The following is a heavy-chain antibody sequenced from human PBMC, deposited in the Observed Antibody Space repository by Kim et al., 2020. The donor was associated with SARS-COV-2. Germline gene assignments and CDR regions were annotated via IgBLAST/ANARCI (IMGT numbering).Heavy chain of an antibody. Sequence: GGSLRLSCAASGFTFSSYGMHWVRQAPGKGLEWVAVISYDGSNKYYADSVKGRFTISRDNSKNTLYLQMNSLRAEDTAVYYCAKDFYEGGGATTIDYWGQGTLVTVSS. D-gene: IGHD1-26*01. J-gene: IGHJ4*02. CDR1: GFTFSSYG. CDR3: AKDFYEGGGATTIDY. V-gene: IGHV3-30*18. CDR2: ISYDGSNK.